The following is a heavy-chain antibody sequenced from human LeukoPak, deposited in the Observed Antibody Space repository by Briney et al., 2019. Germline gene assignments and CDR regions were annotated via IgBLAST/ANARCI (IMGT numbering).Heavy chain of an antibody. CDR3: ARREMATITSFDY. CDR1: GYSISSDYY. CDR2: IYHSGST. D-gene: IGHD5-24*01. V-gene: IGHV4-38-2*01. J-gene: IGHJ4*02. Sequence: PSETLSLTCAVSGYSISSDYYWGWIRQPPGKGLEWIGNIYHSGSTYYNPSLKSRVTISVDTSKNQFSLKLSSVTAPDTAVYYCARREMATITSFDYWGQGTLVTVSS.